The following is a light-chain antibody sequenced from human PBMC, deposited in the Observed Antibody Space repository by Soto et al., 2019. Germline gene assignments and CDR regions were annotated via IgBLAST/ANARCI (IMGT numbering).Light chain of an antibody. V-gene: IGKV1-39*01. CDR2: AAY. CDR3: QQSYTTPWT. CDR1: RDIVTS. Sequence: DIQLPPYPSSLYASVGSRVIITCRASRDIVTSLNWYQQHPGKGHKILIYAAYSLQSGVQSRLSGSGSGTDFTLAIRSLQPEDFATYYCQQSYTTPWTFGQGTKVDIK. J-gene: IGKJ1*01.